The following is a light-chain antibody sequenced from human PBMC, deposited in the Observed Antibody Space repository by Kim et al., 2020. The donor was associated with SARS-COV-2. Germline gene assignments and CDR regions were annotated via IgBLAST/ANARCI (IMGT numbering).Light chain of an antibody. Sequence: SYELTQPPSVSVSPGQTATITCSGDKLGDKYACWYQQKPGQSPVLVIYQDIKRPSGIPERFSGSNSGNTATLTISGTQAMDEADYHCQAWDSSTPVVFGGGTKLTVL. CDR1: KLGDKY. CDR2: QDI. V-gene: IGLV3-1*01. J-gene: IGLJ2*01. CDR3: QAWDSSTPVV.